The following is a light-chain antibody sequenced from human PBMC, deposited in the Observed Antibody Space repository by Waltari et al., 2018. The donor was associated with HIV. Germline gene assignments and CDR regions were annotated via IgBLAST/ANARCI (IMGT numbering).Light chain of an antibody. CDR3: CSHAGAHARFV. J-gene: IGLJ1*01. V-gene: IGLV1-47*01. CDR1: SSNIGSNY. CDR2: RNN. Sequence: QSVLTQPPSTSGTPGQRVTISCSGSSSNIGSNYVYWYQQLPGTAPKLLIYRNNQRPSGVPDRFSGSKSGTSASLAISGLQAEDEANYFCCSHAGAHARFVLGPGTEVTVL.